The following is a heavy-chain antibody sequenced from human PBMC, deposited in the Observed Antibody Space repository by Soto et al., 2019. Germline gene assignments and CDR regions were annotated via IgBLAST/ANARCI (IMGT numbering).Heavy chain of an antibody. J-gene: IGHJ5*01. CDR2: IYYSGST. CDR1: GGSVSSGSYY. Sequence: QVQLQESGPGLVKPSETLSLTCTVSGGSVSSGSYYWSWIRQPPGKGLEWIGYIYYSGSTNYNPSLKSRVTISVVTSKNLFSLKLISVTAADTAVYYCARGTYYDSSGSWVHGTLVTVSS. V-gene: IGHV4-61*01. CDR3: ARGTYYDSSGS. D-gene: IGHD3-22*01.